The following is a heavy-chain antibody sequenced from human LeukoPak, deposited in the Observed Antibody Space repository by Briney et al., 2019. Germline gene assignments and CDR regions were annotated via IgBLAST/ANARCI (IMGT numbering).Heavy chain of an antibody. D-gene: IGHD2-21*02. J-gene: IGHJ6*02. CDR2: IHHRAGA. CDR1: GGSITDYY. CDR3: ARGPVTDDGLTGISYYFSLDV. Sequence: SETLSRTCAVYGGSITDYYWRWIRHLPGKGLEWIGEIHHRAGANYNPSLWGRVTISADTSKNKFSLHLTSVTAADTATFYCARGPVTDDGLTGISYYFSLDVGGHGTTVTVFS. V-gene: IGHV4-34*01.